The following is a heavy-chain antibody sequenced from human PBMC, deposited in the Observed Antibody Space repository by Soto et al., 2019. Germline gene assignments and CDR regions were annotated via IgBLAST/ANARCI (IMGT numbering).Heavy chain of an antibody. CDR3: ATNGHCSRGSCYGYFDY. D-gene: IGHD2-15*01. CDR2: INPSGGST. V-gene: IGHV1-46*03. J-gene: IGHJ4*02. Sequence: ASVKVSCKASGYTFTSYYMHWVRQAPGQGLEWMGIINPSGGSTSYAQKFQGRVTMTRDTSTSTVYMELSSLRSEDTAVYYCATNGHCSRGSCYGYFDYWGQGTLVTVSS. CDR1: GYTFTSYY.